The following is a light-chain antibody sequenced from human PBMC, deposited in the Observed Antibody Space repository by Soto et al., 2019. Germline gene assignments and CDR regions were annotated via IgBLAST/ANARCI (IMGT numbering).Light chain of an antibody. J-gene: IGLJ2*01. V-gene: IGLV2-8*01. Sequence: QLVLTQPPSASGSPGQSVTISCTGTSSDIGAYNYVSWFQQHPGEAPKLIISEVNKRPSGVPNRFSGSKSGNTASLTVSGLQAEDEADYYCTSYGGRDNLIFGGGTKLTVL. CDR1: SSDIGAYNY. CDR3: TSYGGRDNLI. CDR2: EVN.